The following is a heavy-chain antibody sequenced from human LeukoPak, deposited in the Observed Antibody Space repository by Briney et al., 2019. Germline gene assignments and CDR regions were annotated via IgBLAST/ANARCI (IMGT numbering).Heavy chain of an antibody. J-gene: IGHJ6*03. Sequence: SETLTLTCTVSGGSISSYYWSWIRQPAGKGLEWIGRIYTSGSTNYNPSLKSRVTMSVDTSKNQFSLKLSSVTAADTAVYYCARQYSLGYYYYYMDVWGKGTTVTLSS. CDR3: ARQYSLGYYYYYMDV. D-gene: IGHD2/OR15-2a*01. V-gene: IGHV4-4*07. CDR1: GGSISSYY. CDR2: IYTSGST.